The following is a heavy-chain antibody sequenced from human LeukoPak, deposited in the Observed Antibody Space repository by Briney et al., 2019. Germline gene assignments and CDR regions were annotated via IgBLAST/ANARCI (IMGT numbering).Heavy chain of an antibody. CDR2: IYHSGST. V-gene: IGHV4-30-2*01. Sequence: PSQTLSLTCTVSGGSISSGGYYWSWIRQPPGKGLEWIGYIYHSGSTYYNPSLKSRVTISVDRSKNQFSLKLSSVTAADTAVYYCARVWSSHTAFFDYWGQGTLVTVSS. J-gene: IGHJ4*02. CDR3: ARVWSSHTAFFDY. CDR1: GGSISSGGYY. D-gene: IGHD6-13*01.